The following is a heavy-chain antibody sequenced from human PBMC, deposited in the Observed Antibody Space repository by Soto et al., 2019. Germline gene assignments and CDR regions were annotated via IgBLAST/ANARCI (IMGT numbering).Heavy chain of an antibody. D-gene: IGHD1-1*01. CDR1: GGSISNYAYY. Sequence: SETLSLTCSVSGGSISNYAYYWTLIRQPPGEGLEWIGNIYYTGSTSYNPSLKSRVTIPLETSQKKFSLKVHSVSAADTAVYYGARDRSNSPDFFDAWGQGTLGT. CDR3: ARDRSNSPDFFDA. J-gene: IGHJ4*02. V-gene: IGHV4-30-4*01. CDR2: IYYTGST.